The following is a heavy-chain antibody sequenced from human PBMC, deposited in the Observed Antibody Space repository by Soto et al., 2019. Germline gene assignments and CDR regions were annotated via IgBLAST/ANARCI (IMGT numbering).Heavy chain of an antibody. CDR1: GCSIDNSHSC. CDR2: GYYGGGT. V-gene: IGHV4-39*01. CDR3: VRVVEAATRHSDFDS. Sequence: SETLSLSCAASGCSIDNSHSCWGWVRQPPGRGLEFLVSGYYGGGTYYNPSLKSRITSSVNTSRKQASQRMRPVTVAETAMYYCVRVVEAATRHSDFDSWGQGIVVTVSS. J-gene: IGHJ4*02. D-gene: IGHD2-15*01.